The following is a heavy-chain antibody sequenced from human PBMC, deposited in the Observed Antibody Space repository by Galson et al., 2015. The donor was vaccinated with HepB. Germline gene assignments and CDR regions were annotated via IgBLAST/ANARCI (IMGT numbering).Heavy chain of an antibody. D-gene: IGHD2-2*01. J-gene: IGHJ4*02. V-gene: IGHV3-9*01. CDR1: GFTFDDYA. CDR2: ISWNSGSI. Sequence: SLRLSCAASGFTFDDYAMHWVRHAPGKGLEWVSGISWNSGSIGYADSVKGRFTISRDNAKNSLYLQMNSLRAEDTALYYCAKVLDPYCLSSTSCYPFDYWGQGTLATVSS. CDR3: AKVLDPYCLSSTSCYPFDY.